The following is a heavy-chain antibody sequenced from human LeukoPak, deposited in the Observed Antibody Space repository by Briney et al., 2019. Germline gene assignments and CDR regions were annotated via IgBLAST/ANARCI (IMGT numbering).Heavy chain of an antibody. CDR2: ISSSSSTI. CDR3: ARGVGYCTVISCYHFDY. D-gene: IGHD2-15*01. CDR1: GFTFSSYS. Sequence: PGGSLRLSCAASGFTFSSYSMNWVRQAPGKGLEWVSYISSSSSTIYYADSVKGRFTISRDNAKNSLYLQMNSLRDEDTAVYYCARGVGYCTVISCYHFDYWGQGTLVTVSS. J-gene: IGHJ4*02. V-gene: IGHV3-48*02.